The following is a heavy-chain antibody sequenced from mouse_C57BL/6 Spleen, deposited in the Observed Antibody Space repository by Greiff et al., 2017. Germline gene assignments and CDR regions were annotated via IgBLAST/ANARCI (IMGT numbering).Heavy chain of an antibody. D-gene: IGHD1-1*01. Sequence: QVQLQQPGAELVMPGASVKLSCKASGYTFTSYWMHWVKQRPGQGLEWIGEIDPSDSYTNYNQKFKGKSTLTVDKSSSTAYMQLSSLTSEDSAVYYCARKGAYGSSRDYAMDYWGEGTSVTVSS. J-gene: IGHJ4*01. CDR2: IDPSDSYT. V-gene: IGHV1-69*01. CDR1: GYTFTSYW. CDR3: ARKGAYGSSRDYAMDY.